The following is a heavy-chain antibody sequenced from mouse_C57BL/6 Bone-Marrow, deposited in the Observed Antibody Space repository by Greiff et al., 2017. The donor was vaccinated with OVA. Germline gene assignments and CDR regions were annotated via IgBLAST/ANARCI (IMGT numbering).Heavy chain of an antibody. CDR2: ISSGGSEN. D-gene: IGHD1-1*01. V-gene: IGHV5-6*01. CDR3: ARVYYHYGYSDV. Sequence: EVQGVESGGDLVKPGGSLKLSCAASGFTFSSYGMSWVRQTPDKRLAWVATISSGGSENNNQDSEKGRITSTREKEKNTLYLKMRSLKSEDTAMYYCARVYYHYGYSDVWGTGTTVTVSS. J-gene: IGHJ1*03. CDR1: GFTFSSYG.